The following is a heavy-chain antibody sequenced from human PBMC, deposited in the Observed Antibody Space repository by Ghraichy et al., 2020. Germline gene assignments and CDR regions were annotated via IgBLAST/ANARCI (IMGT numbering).Heavy chain of an antibody. D-gene: IGHD1-26*01. Sequence: SQTLSLTCTVSGGSISSYYWSWIRQPPGKGLEWIGYIYYSGSTNYNPSLKSRVTISVDTSKNQFSLKLSSVTAADTAVYYCARTTHIVGATSFDYWGQGTLVTVSS. CDR3: ARTTHIVGATSFDY. J-gene: IGHJ4*02. V-gene: IGHV4-59*08. CDR2: IYYSGST. CDR1: GGSISSYY.